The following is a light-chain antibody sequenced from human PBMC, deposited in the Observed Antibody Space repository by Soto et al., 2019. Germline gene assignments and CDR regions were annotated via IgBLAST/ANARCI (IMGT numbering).Light chain of an antibody. CDR1: QSVSTY. V-gene: IGKV3-11*01. CDR2: DAS. CDR3: QQRSNWIT. J-gene: IGKJ5*01. Sequence: EIVLTQSPATLSLSPGERATLSCRASQSVSTYLAWYQQKPGQAPRLLIYDASNRATGIPARFSGSGSGTDFTLTISSLESEDFAVYSCQQRSNWITFGQGTRLEIE.